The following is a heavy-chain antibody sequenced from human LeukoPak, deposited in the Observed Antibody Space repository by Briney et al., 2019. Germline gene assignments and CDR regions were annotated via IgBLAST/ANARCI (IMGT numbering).Heavy chain of an antibody. CDR1: GGTFSSYA. Sequence: SVEVSCKASGGTFSSYAISWVRQAPGQGLEWMGGIIPIFGTANYAQKFQGRVTITTDESTSTAYMELSSLRSEDTAVYYCAITGRLLWFGELLSPFDYWGQGTLVTVSS. CDR2: IIPIFGTA. CDR3: AITGRLLWFGELLSPFDY. V-gene: IGHV1-69*05. D-gene: IGHD3-10*01. J-gene: IGHJ4*02.